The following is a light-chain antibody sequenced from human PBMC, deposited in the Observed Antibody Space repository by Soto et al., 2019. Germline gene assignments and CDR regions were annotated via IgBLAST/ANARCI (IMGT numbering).Light chain of an antibody. Sequence: DIQMTHSPPSLSVSVLDIVTITFQASQDISNYLHWFQQKPGKAPQLLIFDVSNLQTGVPSRFSGGGSGTAFALTISSLEPEDIATYYCQQYDSLPLTFGQGTRLEIK. V-gene: IGKV1-33*01. CDR3: QQYDSLPLT. J-gene: IGKJ5*01. CDR2: DVS. CDR1: QDISNY.